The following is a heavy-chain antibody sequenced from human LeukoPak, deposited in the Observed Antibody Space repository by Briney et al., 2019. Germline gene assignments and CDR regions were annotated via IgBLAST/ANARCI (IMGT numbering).Heavy chain of an antibody. CDR3: AKDQWLSRPDCSGGSCYSYFGY. Sequence: GGSLRLSCAASGFTFSSYAMSWVRQSPGKGLEWVSAVSGSGGSTYYADSVKGRFTISRDNSKNTLYLQMNSLRAEDTAVYYCAKDQWLSRPDCSGGSCYSYFGYWGLGTLVTVSS. CDR2: VSGSGGST. CDR1: GFTFSSYA. D-gene: IGHD2-15*01. V-gene: IGHV3-23*01. J-gene: IGHJ4*02.